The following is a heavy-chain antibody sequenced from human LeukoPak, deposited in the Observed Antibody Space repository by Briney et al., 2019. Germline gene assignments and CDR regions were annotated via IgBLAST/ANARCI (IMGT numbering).Heavy chain of an antibody. J-gene: IGHJ5*02. CDR1: GGSISSSSYY. CDR2: IYYSGST. Sequence: PSETLSLTCTVSGGSISSSSYYWGWIRQPPGKGLEWIGSIYYSGSTYYNPSPKSRVTISVDTSKNQFSLKLSSVTAADTAVYYCARDPVKYYDFWSGYYPNWFDPWGQGTLVTVSS. D-gene: IGHD3-3*01. CDR3: ARDPVKYYDFWSGYYPNWFDP. V-gene: IGHV4-39*07.